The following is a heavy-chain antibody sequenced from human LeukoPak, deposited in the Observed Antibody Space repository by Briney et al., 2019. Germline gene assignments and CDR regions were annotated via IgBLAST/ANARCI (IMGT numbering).Heavy chain of an antibody. D-gene: IGHD6-13*01. CDR1: GFTFGDYA. CDR2: IGGSGGST. Sequence: PGGSLRLSCTASGFTFGDYAMSWVRQAPGKGLEWVSAIGGSGGSTYYADSVKGRFTISRDNSKNTLYLQMNSLRVEDTAVYYCAKDEGRAAAGFDYWGQGTLVTVSS. CDR3: AKDEGRAAAGFDY. V-gene: IGHV3-23*01. J-gene: IGHJ4*02.